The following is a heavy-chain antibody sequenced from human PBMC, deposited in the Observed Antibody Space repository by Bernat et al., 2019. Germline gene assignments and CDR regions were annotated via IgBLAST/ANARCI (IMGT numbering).Heavy chain of an antibody. Sequence: EVQLVESGGGLVKPGGSLRLSCAASGFTFSSYSMNWVRQAPGKGLEWVSSISSSSRYIYYADSVKGRFTISRDNATHSLILQMNSLRAEDTAVYYCARRGVRGIKAPSDYWGQGTLVTVSS. CDR3: ARRGVRGIKAPSDY. D-gene: IGHD3-10*01. V-gene: IGHV3-21*01. J-gene: IGHJ4*02. CDR1: GFTFSSYS. CDR2: ISSSSRYI.